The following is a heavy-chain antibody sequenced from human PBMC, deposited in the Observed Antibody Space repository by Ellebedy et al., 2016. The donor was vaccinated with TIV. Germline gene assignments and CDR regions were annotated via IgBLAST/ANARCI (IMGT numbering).Heavy chain of an antibody. V-gene: IGHV3-7*01. CDR1: GFTFSDSW. Sequence: GESLKISCAASGFTFSDSWMTWVRQAPGKGLEWVANINQDASRKYYLDSVKGRFNVSRDNAKNSLYLQMNSLRAEDTAVYYCSSWKYWGQGALVTVSS. CDR2: INQDASRK. D-gene: IGHD1-1*01. CDR3: SSWKY. J-gene: IGHJ4*02.